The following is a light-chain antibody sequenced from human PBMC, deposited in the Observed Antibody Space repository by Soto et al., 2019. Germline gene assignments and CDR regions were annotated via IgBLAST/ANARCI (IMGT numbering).Light chain of an antibody. CDR1: NSNIGNNY. CDR3: AAWDDSLSGVL. CDR2: NSI. V-gene: IGLV1-47*02. J-gene: IGLJ2*01. Sequence: QSVLTQPPSVSAAPGQKVTISCSGSNSNIGNNYVSWYQQLPGTAPKLLIYNSIQRPSGVPDRFSGSKSGTSASLAISGLRSEDEADYYCAAWDDSLSGVLFGGGTKVTVL.